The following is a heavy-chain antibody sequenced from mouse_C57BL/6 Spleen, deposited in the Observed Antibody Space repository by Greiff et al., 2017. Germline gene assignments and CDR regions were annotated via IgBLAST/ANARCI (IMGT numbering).Heavy chain of an antibody. Sequence: EVKLVESGGDLVKPGGSLKLSCAASGFTFSSYGMSWVRQTPDKRLEWVATISSGGSYTYYPDSVKGRFTISRDNAKNTLYLQMSSLKSEDTAMYYCARPTTWYFDVWGTGTTVTVSS. CDR2: ISSGGSYT. CDR3: ARPTTWYFDV. J-gene: IGHJ1*03. D-gene: IGHD1-1*01. CDR1: GFTFSSYG. V-gene: IGHV5-6*01.